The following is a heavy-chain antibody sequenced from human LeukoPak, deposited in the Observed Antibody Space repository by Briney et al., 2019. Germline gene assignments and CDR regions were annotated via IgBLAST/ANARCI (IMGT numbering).Heavy chain of an antibody. V-gene: IGHV1-2*02. CDR3: VRSPTSGTYYNRPYYFDY. CDR2: INPNRGGT. CDR1: GYTFTAYL. D-gene: IGHD3-10*01. Sequence: GASVKVSCKASGYTFTAYLLHWVRQAPGQGLEWMGWINPNRGGTDYAQNFQGRVTMTRDTSINTAYMDLNRLRPDDTAVYYCVRSPTSGTYYNRPYYFDYWGQGTLVTVSS. J-gene: IGHJ4*02.